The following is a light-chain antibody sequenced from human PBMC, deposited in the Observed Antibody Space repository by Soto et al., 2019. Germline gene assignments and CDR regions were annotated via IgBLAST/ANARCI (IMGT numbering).Light chain of an antibody. CDR2: GAS. CDR3: QQYATSPLT. CDR1: QGVGNNY. Sequence: EILLTQSPGTLSLSPGERVTLSCRASQGVGNNYLAWYQQKPGQAPRLLVHGASNRATGIPDRFSGSGSETDFTLTISRLEPEDFAVYYCQQYATSPLTFGQGTKVEIK. V-gene: IGKV3-20*01. J-gene: IGKJ1*01.